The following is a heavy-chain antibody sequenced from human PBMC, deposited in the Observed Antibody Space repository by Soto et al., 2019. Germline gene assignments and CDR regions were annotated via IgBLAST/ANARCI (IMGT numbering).Heavy chain of an antibody. CDR2: IDYSGIT. CDR1: GGSISTYY. J-gene: IGHJ4*02. V-gene: IGHV4-59*01. Sequence: PSETLSLTCTVSGGSISTYYWNWIRQPPGKGLEYIGYIDYSGITNYNPSLKSRVTISVDMSKNQFPLKLSSVTAADTAVYYCARGSGYSSSWYGAWGQGTLVTVSS. CDR3: ARGSGYSSSWYGA. D-gene: IGHD6-13*01.